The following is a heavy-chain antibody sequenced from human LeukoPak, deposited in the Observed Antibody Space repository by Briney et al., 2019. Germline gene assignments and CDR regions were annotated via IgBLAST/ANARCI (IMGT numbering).Heavy chain of an antibody. CDR3: ARYLFGTTGSVDY. V-gene: IGHV3-30*02. CDR2: IRYDGSNK. D-gene: IGHD3-16*01. Sequence: GSLRLSCAASGFTFSSYGMHWVRQAPGKGLEWVAFIRYDGSNKYYADSVKGRFTISRDNSKNTLYLQMSSLRAEDTAVYYCARYLFGTTGSVDYWGQGTLVTVSS. CDR1: GFTFSSYG. J-gene: IGHJ4*02.